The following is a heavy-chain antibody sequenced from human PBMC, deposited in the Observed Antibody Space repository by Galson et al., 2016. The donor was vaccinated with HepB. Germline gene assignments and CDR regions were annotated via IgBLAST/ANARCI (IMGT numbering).Heavy chain of an antibody. CDR1: GFTFSSYV. Sequence: SLRLSCAASGFTFSSYVMSWVRQAPGKGLEWVSGISSNGGSTYYADSVKGRFTISRDNSKNTLYLQMNSLRAEDTAVYYCAKDLYPWNSGSYSDYWGQGTLVTVSS. V-gene: IGHV3-23*01. J-gene: IGHJ4*02. CDR3: AKDLYPWNSGSYSDY. CDR2: ISSNGGST. D-gene: IGHD1-26*01.